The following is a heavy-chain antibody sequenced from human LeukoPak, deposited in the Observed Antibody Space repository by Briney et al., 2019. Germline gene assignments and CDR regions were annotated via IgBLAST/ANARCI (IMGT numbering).Heavy chain of an antibody. CDR2: ISYSGST. J-gene: IGHJ4*02. V-gene: IGHV4-39*07. CDR3: ARVGKYYYDSSGYYSDY. D-gene: IGHD3-22*01. CDR1: GGSISSTSYY. Sequence: SETLSLTCTVSGGSISSTSYYWGWIRQPPGKGLEWIGVISYSGSTNYNPSLKSRVTISVDTSKNQFSLKLSSVTAADTAVYYCARVGKYYYDSSGYYSDYWGQGTLVTVSS.